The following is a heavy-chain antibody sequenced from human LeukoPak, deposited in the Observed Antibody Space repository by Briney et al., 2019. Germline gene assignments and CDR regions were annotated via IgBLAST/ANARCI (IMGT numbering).Heavy chain of an antibody. CDR3: ARVKTAGDFWSGYQYYSDY. V-gene: IGHV3-21*01. CDR2: ISSSSSYI. CDR1: GFTFSSYS. Sequence: KPGGSLRLSCAASGFTFSSYSMNWVRQAPGKGLEWVSSISSSSSYIYYADSVKGRFTISRDNAKNSLYLQMNSLRAEDTAVYYCARVKTAGDFWSGYQYYSDYWGQGTLVTVSS. D-gene: IGHD3-3*01. J-gene: IGHJ4*02.